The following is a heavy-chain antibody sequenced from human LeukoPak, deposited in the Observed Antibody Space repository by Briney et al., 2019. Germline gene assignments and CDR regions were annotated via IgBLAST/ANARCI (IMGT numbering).Heavy chain of an antibody. D-gene: IGHD3-3*01. CDR1: GFTFSSYA. Sequence: GASLRLSCAASGFTFSSYAMSWVRQAPGKGLEWVSAISGSGGSTYYADSVKGRFTISRDNSKSTLYLQMNSLRAEDTAVYYCAKGYDFWSAHAMDVWGQGTTVTVSS. CDR2: ISGSGGST. V-gene: IGHV3-23*01. J-gene: IGHJ6*02. CDR3: AKGYDFWSAHAMDV.